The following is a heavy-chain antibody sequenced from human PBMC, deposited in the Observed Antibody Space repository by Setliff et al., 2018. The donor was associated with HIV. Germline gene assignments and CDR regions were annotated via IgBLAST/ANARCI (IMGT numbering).Heavy chain of an antibody. CDR2: ISSSGSTI. CDR1: GFIFSSYE. Sequence: GGSLRLSCAASGFIFSSYEMNWVRQAPGKGLEWVSYISSSGSTIYYADSVKGRFTISRDNAKNSLYLQMNSLRAEDTAVYYCARDDSNYRQHGMDVWGQGTTVTVSS. D-gene: IGHD4-4*01. CDR3: ARDDSNYRQHGMDV. V-gene: IGHV3-48*03. J-gene: IGHJ6*02.